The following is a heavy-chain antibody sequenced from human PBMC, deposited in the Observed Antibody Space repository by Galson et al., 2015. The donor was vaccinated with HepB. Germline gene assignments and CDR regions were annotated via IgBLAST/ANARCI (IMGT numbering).Heavy chain of an antibody. D-gene: IGHD3-10*01. CDR2: IIPILGIA. CDR3: ARGCGGSGMSFDY. CDR1: GGTFSSYA. V-gene: IGHV1-69*04. J-gene: IGHJ4*02. Sequence: SVKVSCKASGGTFSSYAISWVRQAPGQGLEWMGRIIPILGIANYAQKFQGRVTITADKSTSTAYMELNSLRSEDTAVYYCARGCGGSGMSFDYWGQGTLVTVSS.